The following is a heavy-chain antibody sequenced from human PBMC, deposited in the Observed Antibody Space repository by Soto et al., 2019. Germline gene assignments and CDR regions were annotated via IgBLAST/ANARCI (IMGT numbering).Heavy chain of an antibody. V-gene: IGHV1-18*01. J-gene: IGHJ4*02. D-gene: IGHD2-8*01. CDR3: ARALLYGASGSIDY. CDR2: ISAYNGNT. CDR1: GYTFTTYG. Sequence: QVQLVQSGAEVKKPGASVKVSCKASGYTFTTYGITWVRQAPGQGLEWMGWISAYNGNTNYAQKLQGRVTMTTDTSTTTAYMEPMSLRSDDTAVYYCARALLYGASGSIDYWGQGTLVTVSS.